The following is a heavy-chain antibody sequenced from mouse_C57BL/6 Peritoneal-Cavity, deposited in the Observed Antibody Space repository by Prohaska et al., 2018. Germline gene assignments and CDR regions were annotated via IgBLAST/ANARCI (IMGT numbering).Heavy chain of an antibody. CDR3: VRHENFDV. Sequence: EVQLVESGGGLVQPKGSLSLSCAASGFSFNTYAMNWVRQAPGKGLEWVARIRSKSNNYATDYADSVKDRFTISRYDSESMLDLQMNNLKTEDTAMYYCVRHENFDVWGTGTTVTVSS. CDR1: GFSFNTYA. J-gene: IGHJ1*03. CDR2: IRSKSNNYAT. V-gene: IGHV10-1*01.